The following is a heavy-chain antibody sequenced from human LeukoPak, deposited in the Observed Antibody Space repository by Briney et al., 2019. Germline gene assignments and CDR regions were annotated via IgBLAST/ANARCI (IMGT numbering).Heavy chain of an antibody. J-gene: IGHJ4*02. Sequence: GGSLRLSCAASGFTFSSYAMSWVRQAPGKGLEWVPAISGSGGSTYYADSVKGRFTISRDNSKSTLYLQMNSLRAEDTAVYYCASDYYGSGSYYNSWGQGTLVTVSS. D-gene: IGHD3-10*01. CDR3: ASDYYGSGSYYNS. CDR1: GFTFSSYA. V-gene: IGHV3-23*01. CDR2: ISGSGGST.